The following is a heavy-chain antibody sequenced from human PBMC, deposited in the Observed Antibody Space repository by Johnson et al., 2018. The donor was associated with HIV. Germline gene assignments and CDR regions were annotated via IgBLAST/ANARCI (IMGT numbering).Heavy chain of an antibody. CDR1: GFTFDDYS. CDR3: VKDIQVGVSDAFDI. CDR2: ISWAGGST. Sequence: VQLVESGGVVVQPGGSLRLSCAASGFTFDDYSMQWVRQPPGKGLAWVSLISWAGGSTYYADSVKGRFTISRDNSKNSLYLQMSSLRTEDTALYYCVKDIQVGVSDAFDIWGQGTMVTVSS. J-gene: IGHJ3*02. V-gene: IGHV3-43*01. D-gene: IGHD3-3*01.